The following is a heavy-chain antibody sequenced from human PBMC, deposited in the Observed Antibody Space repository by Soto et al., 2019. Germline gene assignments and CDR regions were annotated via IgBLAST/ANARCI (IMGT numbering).Heavy chain of an antibody. CDR3: ARDAYYDFWSGSGGMDV. J-gene: IGHJ6*02. Sequence: GSLRLSCAASGFSFSSYWMHWVRQVPGRGLVWVSRINGHGGTTSYADSVKGRFTISRDNGKNTLYLQMNSLRADDTAVYYCARDAYYDFWSGSGGMDVWGQGTTVTVSS. D-gene: IGHD3-3*01. V-gene: IGHV3-74*01. CDR1: GFSFSSYW. CDR2: INGHGGTT.